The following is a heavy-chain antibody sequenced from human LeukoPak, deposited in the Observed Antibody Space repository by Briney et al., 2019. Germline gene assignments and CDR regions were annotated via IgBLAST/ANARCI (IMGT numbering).Heavy chain of an antibody. CDR3: ARMTIDSIGRYIDL. J-gene: IGHJ2*01. CDR2: ISGTSRDL. V-gene: IGHV3-21*01. CDR1: GFNLSRYS. D-gene: IGHD4-11*01. Sequence: GGSLRLSCAASGFNLSRYSMSWVRQAPGKGLEWVSSISGTSRDLYYTDSVKGRFTISRDNAKNSLYLQMNSLTAANTAIYFCARMTIDSIGRYIDLCGRGTLVTVSS.